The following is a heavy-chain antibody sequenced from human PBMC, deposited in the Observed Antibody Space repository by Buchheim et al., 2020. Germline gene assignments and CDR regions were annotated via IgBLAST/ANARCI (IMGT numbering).Heavy chain of an antibody. CDR3: AKGDWDY. J-gene: IGHJ4*02. Sequence: QVQLVESGGGVVQPGRSLRLSCAASGFTFSSYAMHWVRQAPGKGLEWVAVISYDGSNKYYADSVKGRFTISRDNAKNSLYLQMTSLRAEDTAVYYCAKGDWDYWGQGTL. V-gene: IGHV3-30*04. CDR2: ISYDGSNK. D-gene: IGHD1-26*01. CDR1: GFTFSSYA.